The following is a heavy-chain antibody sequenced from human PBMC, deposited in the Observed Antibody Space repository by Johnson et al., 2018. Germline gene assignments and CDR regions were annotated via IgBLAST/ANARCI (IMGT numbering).Heavy chain of an antibody. Sequence: VQLQESGGGLVQPGGSLRLSCAASGFPFNTYWIHGVRQAPGTGPVWVSRINSDGSETIYADSVKGQFTVSRDNAKSKLYLPMNILRAEGTAVDYCARGGMNHGFDSCGHGTMVPGSS. J-gene: IGHJ3*02. CDR2: INSDGSET. V-gene: IGHV3-74*01. CDR3: ARGGMNHGFDS. D-gene: IGHD3-16*01. CDR1: GFPFNTYW.